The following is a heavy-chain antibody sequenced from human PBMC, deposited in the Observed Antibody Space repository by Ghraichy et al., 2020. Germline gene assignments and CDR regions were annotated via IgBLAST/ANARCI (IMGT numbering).Heavy chain of an antibody. CDR2: ISSSGATM. CDR1: GFTFSDSY. Sequence: GGSLRLSCAASGFTFSDSYMRWIRQAPGKGLEWVSYISSSGATMHYAESVKGRFTISRDNAKNSVYLQMNSLRAEDTAVYYCASPGYCSGGSCYSPSYYYSYYGMDVWGQGTTVTVSS. J-gene: IGHJ6*02. V-gene: IGHV3-11*01. D-gene: IGHD2-15*01. CDR3: ASPGYCSGGSCYSPSYYYSYYGMDV.